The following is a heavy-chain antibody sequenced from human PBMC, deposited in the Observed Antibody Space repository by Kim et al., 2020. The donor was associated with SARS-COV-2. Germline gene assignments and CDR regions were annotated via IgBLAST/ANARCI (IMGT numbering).Heavy chain of an antibody. Sequence: NRSGGGTKYAQKIQGRVTMTGDTSTNTVYMELSRLRSDDTAVYYCAKEGGHWGQGTLVTVSS. D-gene: IGHD3-16*01. CDR2: NRSGGGT. V-gene: IGHV1-46*01. J-gene: IGHJ4*02. CDR3: AKEGGH.